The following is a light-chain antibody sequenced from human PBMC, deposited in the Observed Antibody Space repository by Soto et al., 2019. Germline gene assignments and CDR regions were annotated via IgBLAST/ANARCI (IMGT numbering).Light chain of an antibody. Sequence: QSVLTQPASVSGSPGQSITISCAGTSSDVGAYNYVSWYQHHPGKAPKLMIYDVNNRPSGDSNRFSGSKSGNTASLTISGLQAEDEAEYYCSSWTSGDTYVFGSGTKV. V-gene: IGLV2-14*03. J-gene: IGLJ1*01. CDR2: DVN. CDR1: SSDVGAYNY. CDR3: SSWTSGDTYV.